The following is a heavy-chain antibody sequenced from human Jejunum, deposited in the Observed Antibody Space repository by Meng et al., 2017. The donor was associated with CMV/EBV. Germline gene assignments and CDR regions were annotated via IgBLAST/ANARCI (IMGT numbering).Heavy chain of an antibody. CDR3: ATARRGCSTGSCYLEN. CDR2: IFHTGNT. Sequence: SGVSISSNNWWVWVRQSPGKSLEWIGEIFHTGNTNYNPSLQSRVVVSVDMSKNQASLTLVSVTAADTAIYYCATARRGCSTGSCYLENWGQGTLVT. CDR1: GVSISSNNW. J-gene: IGHJ4*02. D-gene: IGHD2-8*02. V-gene: IGHV4/OR15-8*02.